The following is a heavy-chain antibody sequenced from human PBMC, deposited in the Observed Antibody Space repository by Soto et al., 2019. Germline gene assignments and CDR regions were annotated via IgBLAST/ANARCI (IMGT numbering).Heavy chain of an antibody. CDR3: ASLYYDFWSGYYTDWFDP. J-gene: IGHJ5*02. CDR2: INHSGST. CDR1: GGSFSGYY. Sequence: SETLSLTCAVYGGSFSGYYWSWIRQPPGKGLEWIGEINHSGSTNYNPSLKSRVTISVDTSKNQFSLKLSSVTAADTAVYYCASLYYDFWSGYYTDWFDPWGQGTLVTVSS. D-gene: IGHD3-3*01. V-gene: IGHV4-34*01.